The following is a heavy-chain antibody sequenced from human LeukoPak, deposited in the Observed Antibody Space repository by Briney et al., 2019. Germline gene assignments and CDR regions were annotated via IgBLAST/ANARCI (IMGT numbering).Heavy chain of an antibody. CDR3: ARALSPFLYSSSWYYFDY. J-gene: IGHJ4*02. Sequence: GASVKVSCKASGYTFTGYYMHWVRQAPGEGLEWMGWINPNSGDTNYAQKFQGRVTMTRDTSIRSAYMELSRLRSDDTAVYYCARALSPFLYSSSWYYFDYWGQGTLVTVSS. V-gene: IGHV1-2*02. CDR1: GYTFTGYY. CDR2: INPNSGDT. D-gene: IGHD6-13*01.